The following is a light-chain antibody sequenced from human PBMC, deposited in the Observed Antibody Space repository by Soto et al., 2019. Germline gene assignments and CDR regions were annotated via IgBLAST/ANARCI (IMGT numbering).Light chain of an antibody. CDR2: GAS. J-gene: IGKJ1*01. Sequence: EIVLTQSPATLSLSPGERATLSCRASQSVSSYLAWYQQKPGQAPRLLIYGASNRATGIPDRFSGSGSGTDFTLTISSLQPEDFATYYCLQDYNYAWTFGQGTKVDIK. CDR3: LQDYNYAWT. V-gene: IGKV3-11*01. CDR1: QSVSSY.